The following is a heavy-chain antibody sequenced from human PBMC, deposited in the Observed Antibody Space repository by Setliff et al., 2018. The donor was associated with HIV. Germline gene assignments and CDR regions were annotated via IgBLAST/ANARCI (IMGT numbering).Heavy chain of an antibody. J-gene: IGHJ5*02. Sequence: SETLSLTCTVSGDSITSGGYSWTWIRQPPGKALEWVGYIYYSGRTSHSGSTYYNPSVASRITISGDTSKNQFSLKLTSVTAADTAMYHCARDRSSGWSKDWFDTWGQGILVTVSS. V-gene: IGHV4-31*03. CDR2: IYYSGRTSHSGST. D-gene: IGHD6-19*01. CDR1: GDSITSGGYS. CDR3: ARDRSSGWSKDWFDT.